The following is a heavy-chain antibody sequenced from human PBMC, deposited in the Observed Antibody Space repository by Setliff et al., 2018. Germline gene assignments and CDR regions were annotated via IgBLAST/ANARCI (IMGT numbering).Heavy chain of an antibody. Sequence: SETLSLTCTVSGGSISSHYWTWIRQPAGKGLEWIGRLYTSGDTNYNPSLKSRVSMSPDTSKNQFSLRLTSVTAADTAMYYCASRDYYDNRGSLDFWGQETLVTVSS. J-gene: IGHJ4*02. V-gene: IGHV4-4*07. D-gene: IGHD3-22*01. CDR3: ASRDYYDNRGSLDF. CDR1: GGSISSHY. CDR2: LYTSGDT.